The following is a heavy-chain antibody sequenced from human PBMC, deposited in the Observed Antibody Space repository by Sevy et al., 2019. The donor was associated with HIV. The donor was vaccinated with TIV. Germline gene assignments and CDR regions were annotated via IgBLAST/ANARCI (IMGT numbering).Heavy chain of an antibody. J-gene: IGHJ6*02. Sequence: GGSLRLSCATSGFAFGDYAMHWVREAPGKCLEWVAGVSWNSGAIDYAASVKGRFTISRDHAKSSLYLQMNSLRAEDTALYYCAKDINRGCDSINCYTYYYYYYGLDAWGQGTTVTVSS. D-gene: IGHD2-2*02. CDR2: VSWNSGAI. CDR1: GFAFGDYA. V-gene: IGHV3-9*01. CDR3: AKDINRGCDSINCYTYYYYYYGLDA.